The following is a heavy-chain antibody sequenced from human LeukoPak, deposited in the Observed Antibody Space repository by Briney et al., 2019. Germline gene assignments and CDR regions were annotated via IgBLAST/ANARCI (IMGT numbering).Heavy chain of an antibody. J-gene: IGHJ4*02. CDR3: TRENYVPDS. CDR1: GYTFSPYW. D-gene: IGHD3-10*02. V-gene: IGHV3-7*03. CDR2: ISDGGSAT. Sequence: GGSLRLSCVASGYTFSPYWLSWVRQTPGKGLEWVASISDGGSATYYVDSVRGRFTISRDDAKNSLFLQMNGLRADDTAVYYCTRENYVPDSWGQGTLVTVSS.